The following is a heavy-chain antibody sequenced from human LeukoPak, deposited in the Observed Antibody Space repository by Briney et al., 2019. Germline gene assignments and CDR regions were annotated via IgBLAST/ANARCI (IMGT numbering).Heavy chain of an antibody. J-gene: IGHJ4*02. CDR1: GGSISSYY. Sequence: SETLSPTYTVSGGSISSYYWSWIRQPPGKGLEWIGYIYYSGSTNYNPSLKSRVTISVDTSKNQFSLKLSSVTAADTAVYYCARRSSSGYFDYWGQGTLVTVSS. CDR3: ARRSSSGYFDY. CDR2: IYYSGST. V-gene: IGHV4-59*01.